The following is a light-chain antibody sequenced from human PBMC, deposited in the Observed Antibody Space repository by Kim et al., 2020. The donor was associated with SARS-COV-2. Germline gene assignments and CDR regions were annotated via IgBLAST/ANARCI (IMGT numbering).Light chain of an antibody. Sequence: EIVMTQSPATLSVSPGERATLSCRASQSVSSNFAWYQQKPGQAPRLLIYGASTRTTGIPARFSGSGSGTEFTLTISSLQSEDFAVYYCQQYNNWPPTKTFGQGTKVDIK. CDR1: QSVSSN. CDR2: GAS. V-gene: IGKV3-15*01. J-gene: IGKJ1*01. CDR3: QQYNNWPPTKT.